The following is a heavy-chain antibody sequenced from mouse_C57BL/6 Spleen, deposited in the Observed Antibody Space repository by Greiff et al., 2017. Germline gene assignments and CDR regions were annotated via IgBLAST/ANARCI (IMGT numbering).Heavy chain of an antibody. Sequence: QVQLQQSGAELVKPGASVKISCKASGYAFSSYWMNWVKQRPGKGLEWIGQIYPGDGDTNYNGKFKGKATLTAAKSSSPAYMQLSSLTSEDSAVYFCARWGTPVVATADYWGQGTTLTVSS. CDR2: IYPGDGDT. CDR3: ARWGTPVVATADY. CDR1: GYAFSSYW. J-gene: IGHJ2*01. V-gene: IGHV1-80*01. D-gene: IGHD1-1*01.